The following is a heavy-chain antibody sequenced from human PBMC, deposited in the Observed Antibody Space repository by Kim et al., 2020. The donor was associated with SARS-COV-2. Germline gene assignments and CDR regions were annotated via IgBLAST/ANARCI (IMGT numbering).Heavy chain of an antibody. D-gene: IGHD6-6*01. CDR3: ARPSRPVRHFNY. Sequence: NYYPSLKSRATISVATSKNQFSLRLTAVTAADTAVYYWARPSRPVRHFNYWGQGTLVTVSS. J-gene: IGHJ4*02. V-gene: IGHV4-34*01.